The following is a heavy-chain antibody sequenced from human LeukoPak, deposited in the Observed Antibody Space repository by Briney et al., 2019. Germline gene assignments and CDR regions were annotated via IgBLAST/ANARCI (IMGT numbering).Heavy chain of an antibody. CDR3: AREPQRGGAFDI. Sequence: PSETLCLTCTVSGGSISSSSYYWGWIRPPPGKGLEWFGNIYYSGSTNYNPSLKSRVTISVDTSKNQFSLKLSSVTAADTAVYYRAREPQRGGAFDIWGQGTMVTVSS. J-gene: IGHJ3*02. D-gene: IGHD3-16*01. V-gene: IGHV4-39*07. CDR1: GGSISSSSYY. CDR2: IYYSGST.